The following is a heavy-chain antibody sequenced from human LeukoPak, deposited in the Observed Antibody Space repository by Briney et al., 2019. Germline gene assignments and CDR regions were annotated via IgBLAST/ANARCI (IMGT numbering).Heavy chain of an antibody. V-gene: IGHV3-7*04. Sequence: PGGSLRLSCAASGFTFSTCWMIWVRQAPGKGPEWVANIKEDGSATYYVDSVKGRFTISRDNAKKSLYLQMNSLRAEDTAVYYCARDSPGYLAYDSWGQGTLVTVSS. D-gene: IGHD1-1*01. CDR2: IKEDGSAT. CDR3: ARDSPGYLAYDS. J-gene: IGHJ4*02. CDR1: GFTFSTCW.